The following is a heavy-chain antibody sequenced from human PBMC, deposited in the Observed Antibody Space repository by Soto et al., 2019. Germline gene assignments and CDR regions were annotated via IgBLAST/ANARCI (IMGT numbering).Heavy chain of an antibody. D-gene: IGHD5-18*01. Sequence: ASVKVSCKASGYTFTSYGISWVRQAPGQGLEWMGWISAYNGNTNYAQKLQGRVTMTTDTSTSTAYMELRSLRSDDTAVYYCARDLGPWIQLWETPDWGQGSLVTGSS. CDR3: ARDLGPWIQLWETPD. J-gene: IGHJ4*02. CDR1: GYTFTSYG. CDR2: ISAYNGNT. V-gene: IGHV1-18*01.